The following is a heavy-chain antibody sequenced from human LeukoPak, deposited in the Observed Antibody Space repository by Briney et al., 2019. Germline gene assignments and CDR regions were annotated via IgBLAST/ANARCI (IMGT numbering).Heavy chain of an antibody. CDR3: AREDMAYCTSSSCYFGY. Sequence: RSQTLSHTCGISADSISSTAWNWRRQSPSRGLEWLGRTYYRSKWYNDYAVSVKSRITINPDTSKNQFSLQLNSVTPEDTAVYYCAREDMAYCTSSSCYFGYWGQGTLVTVSS. D-gene: IGHD2-2*01. J-gene: IGHJ4*02. CDR2: TYYRSKWYN. V-gene: IGHV6-1*01. CDR1: ADSISSTA.